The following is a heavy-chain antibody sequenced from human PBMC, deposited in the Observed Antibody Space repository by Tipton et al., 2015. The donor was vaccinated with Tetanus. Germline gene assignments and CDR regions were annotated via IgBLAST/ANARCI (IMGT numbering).Heavy chain of an antibody. CDR2: IYSYSGST. V-gene: IGHV4-39*01. CDR3: VLTTDNWFDP. D-gene: IGHD1/OR15-1a*01. J-gene: IGHJ5*02. Sequence: TLSLTCTVSRGSISSGTFYWGWIRQSPGKGLEWIGCIYSYSGSTYYHPSLKSRVTISLDTSKNQFFLKLNSVTAADTAVYHCVLTTDNWFDPWGQGTLVTVSS. CDR1: RGSISSGTFY.